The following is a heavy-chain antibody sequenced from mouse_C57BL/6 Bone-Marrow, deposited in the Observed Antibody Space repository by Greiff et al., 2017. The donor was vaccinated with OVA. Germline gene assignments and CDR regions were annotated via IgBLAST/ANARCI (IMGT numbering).Heavy chain of an antibody. CDR3: TTRRWCAY. J-gene: IGHJ3*01. CDR1: GFNIKDDY. CDR2: IDPENGDT. Sequence: EVQLQQSGAELVRPGASVKLSCTASGFNIKDDYMHWVKQRPEQGLEWIGWIDPENGDTEYASKFQGKATITADTSSNTAYLQLSSLTSEDTAVYYSTTRRWCAYRGEGTLVTVSA. V-gene: IGHV14-4*01.